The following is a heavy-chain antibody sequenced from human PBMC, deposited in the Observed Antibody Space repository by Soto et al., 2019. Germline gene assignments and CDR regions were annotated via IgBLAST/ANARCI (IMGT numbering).Heavy chain of an antibody. V-gene: IGHV4-59*01. CDR1: GGTFSSYA. CDR3: ARYCNNFDCHHLYYFDS. CDR2: VHFSGTT. J-gene: IGHJ4*02. Sequence: SCKASGGTFSSYAISWVRQPPGKGLEWLGNVHFSGTTIYNPSLMGRVTMSVDMSKNHVFLELTSVTAADTAIYYCARYCNNFDCHHLYYFDSWGQGTQVTVSS. D-gene: IGHD2-8*01.